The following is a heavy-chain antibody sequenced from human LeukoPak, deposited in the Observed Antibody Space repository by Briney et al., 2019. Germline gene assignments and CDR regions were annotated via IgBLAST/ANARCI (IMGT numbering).Heavy chain of an antibody. CDR3: ARGHSRLPYFWSGY. CDR1: GFTVSSNY. Sequence: GGSLRLSCAASGFTVSSNYMSWVRQAPGKGLEWVSVIYSGGSTYYADSVKGRFTISRDNAKNSLYLQMNSLRAEDTAVYYCARGHSRLPYFWSGYWGQGTLVTVSS. V-gene: IGHV3-53*03. D-gene: IGHD3-3*01. J-gene: IGHJ4*02. CDR2: IYSGGST.